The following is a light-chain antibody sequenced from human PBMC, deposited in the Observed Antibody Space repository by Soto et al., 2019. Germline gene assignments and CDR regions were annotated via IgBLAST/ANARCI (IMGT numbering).Light chain of an antibody. J-gene: IGKJ2*01. Sequence: EIVLTQSPGTLSLSPGERGTLSCRASQSVNTNYLAWYQQKPGQAPRLLIYGASIRASGIPDRFSGSGSGTHFSLTISRVETEDFSVYCCQVYGTTRGSFGQGTKLE. CDR2: GAS. CDR3: QVYGTTRGS. CDR1: QSVNTNY. V-gene: IGKV3-20*01.